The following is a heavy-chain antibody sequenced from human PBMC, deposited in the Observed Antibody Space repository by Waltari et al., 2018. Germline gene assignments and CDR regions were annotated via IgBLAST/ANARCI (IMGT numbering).Heavy chain of an antibody. CDR2: TRAYNGNT. D-gene: IGHD2-15*01. J-gene: IGHJ6*03. CDR3: ARDSGGGPKLSGGSPWAYYYYYMDD. V-gene: IGHV1-18*01. Sequence: QVQLVQSGAEVKKPGASVKVSCKASGYTFTSYGISWVRQAPGQGLEWMGWTRAYNGNTNYAQKRQGRVTMTTDTSTSTAYMELRSLRSDDTAVYYCARDSGGGPKLSGGSPWAYYYYYMDDWGKGTTVTVSS. CDR1: GYTFTSYG.